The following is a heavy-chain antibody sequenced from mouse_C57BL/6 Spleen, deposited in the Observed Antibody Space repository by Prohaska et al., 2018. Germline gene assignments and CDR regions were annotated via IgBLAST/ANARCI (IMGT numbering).Heavy chain of an antibody. CDR3: AREITTVERYYFDY. J-gene: IGHJ2*01. V-gene: IGHV1-61*01. CDR1: FASYW. Sequence: FASYWMDWVKQRPGQGLEWIGNIYPSDSETHYNQKFKDKATLTVDKSSSTAYMQLSSLTSEDSAVYYCAREITTVERYYFDYWGQGTTLTVSS. CDR2: IYPSDSET. D-gene: IGHD1-1*01.